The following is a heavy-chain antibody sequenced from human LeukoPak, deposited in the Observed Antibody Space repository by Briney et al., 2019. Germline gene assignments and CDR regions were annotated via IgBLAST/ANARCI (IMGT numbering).Heavy chain of an antibody. J-gene: IGHJ4*02. CDR1: GGSISTYY. CDR2: IYYTGTT. CDR3: ARSQGAYFDY. V-gene: IGHV4-59*01. Sequence: SETLSLTCTVSGGSISTYYWTWIRLPPGKGLEWIGYIYYTGTTSCNPSLKSRVTISLDTSKNHFSLKLTSVTAADTAVFYCARSQGAYFDYWGQGILVTVSS.